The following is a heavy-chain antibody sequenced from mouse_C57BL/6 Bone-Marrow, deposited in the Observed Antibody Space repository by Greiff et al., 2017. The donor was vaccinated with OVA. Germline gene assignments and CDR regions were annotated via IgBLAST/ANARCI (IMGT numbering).Heavy chain of an antibody. CDR1: GFNIKDDY. CDR3: TTYRY. V-gene: IGHV14-4*01. J-gene: IGHJ2*01. Sequence: VQLQQSGAELVRPGASVKLSCTASGFNIKDDYMHWVKEGPEQGLEWIGWIDPENGDTEYASKFQGKATITADTSSKTVYLHLSSLTSEDTAVYYCTTYRYWGQGTTLTVSS. CDR2: IDPENGDT.